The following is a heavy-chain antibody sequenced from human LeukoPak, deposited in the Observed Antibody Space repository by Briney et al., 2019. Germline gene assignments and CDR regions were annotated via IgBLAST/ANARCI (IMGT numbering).Heavy chain of an antibody. V-gene: IGHV3-30-3*01. CDR2: ISYDGSNK. CDR3: AMGTDY. CDR1: GFTFSTYA. J-gene: IGHJ4*02. D-gene: IGHD1-1*01. Sequence: GGSLRLSCAASGFTFSTYAMHWVRQAPGKGLEWVAVISYDGSNKSYADSVKGRFTISRDNSKSTPYLQMNSLRAEDTAVYYCAMGTDYWGQGTLVTVSS.